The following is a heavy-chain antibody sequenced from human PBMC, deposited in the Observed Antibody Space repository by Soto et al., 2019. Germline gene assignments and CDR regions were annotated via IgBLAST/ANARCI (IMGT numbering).Heavy chain of an antibody. V-gene: IGHV3-23*01. CDR1: GFTFSSYA. D-gene: IGHD2-2*01. CDR3: ANDRDRICRFPY. Sequence: PGGSLRLSCAASGFTFSSYAMSWVRQAPGKGLEWVSAISGSGGSTYYADSVKGRFTISRDNSKNTLYLQMNSLRAEDTAVHYCANDRDRICRFPYWGQGTLVPVSS. J-gene: IGHJ4*02. CDR2: ISGSGGST.